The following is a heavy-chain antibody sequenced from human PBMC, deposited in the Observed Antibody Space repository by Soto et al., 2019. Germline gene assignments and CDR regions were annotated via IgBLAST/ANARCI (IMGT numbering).Heavy chain of an antibody. V-gene: IGHV4-30-4*01. CDR3: ARAGGYCSGGSCRPDAFDI. CDR1: GGSISSGDYY. CDR2: IYYSGST. Sequence: LSLTCTVSGGSISSGDYYWSWIRQPPGKGLEWIGYIYYSGSTYYNPSLKSRVTISVDTSKNQFSLKLSSVTAADTAVYYCARAGGYCSGGSCRPDAFDIWGQGTMVTVSS. J-gene: IGHJ3*02. D-gene: IGHD2-15*01.